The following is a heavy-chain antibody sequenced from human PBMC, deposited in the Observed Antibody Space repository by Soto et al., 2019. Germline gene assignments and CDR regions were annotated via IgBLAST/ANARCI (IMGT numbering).Heavy chain of an antibody. CDR2: IHHGGNT. D-gene: IGHD3-10*01. Sequence: SETLSLTCAVYGGSLSGYYWSWIRQPPGKGLEWIGEIHHGGNTNYNPSLKSRVTMSVDTSKNQFSLKLSSVTAADTAVYYCARDLRFRGFYGMDVWGQGTTVTVSS. CDR3: ARDLRFRGFYGMDV. J-gene: IGHJ6*02. V-gene: IGHV4-34*01. CDR1: GGSLSGYY.